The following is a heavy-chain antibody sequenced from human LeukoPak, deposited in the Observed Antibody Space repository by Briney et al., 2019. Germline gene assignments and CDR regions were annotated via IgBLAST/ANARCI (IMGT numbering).Heavy chain of an antibody. CDR1: GFTFSTYA. D-gene: IGHD3-22*01. CDR2: ISGTGGST. CDR3: AKAQVYYYDSSGYWGYYYYYMDV. J-gene: IGHJ6*03. V-gene: IGHV3-23*01. Sequence: PRGSLRLSCAASGFTFSTYAMTWVRQAPGKGLEWVSLISGTGGSTYYADSVKGRFTISRDNSKNTLYLQMNSLRAEDTAVYYCAKAQVYYYDSSGYWGYYYYYMDVWGKGTTVTVSS.